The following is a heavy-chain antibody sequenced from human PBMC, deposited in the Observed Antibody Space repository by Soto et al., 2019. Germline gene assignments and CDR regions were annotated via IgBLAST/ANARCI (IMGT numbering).Heavy chain of an antibody. CDR1: GFTFSSYG. V-gene: IGHV3-33*01. J-gene: IGHJ6*03. CDR2: IWYDGSNK. Sequence: GGSLRLSCAASGFTFSSYGMHWVRQAPGKGLEWVAVIWYDGSNKYYADSVKGRFTISRDNSKNTLYLQMNSLRAEDTAVYYCARSRLPAAINIDYYYYMDVWGKGTTVTVSS. D-gene: IGHD2-2*01. CDR3: ARSRLPAAINIDYYYYMDV.